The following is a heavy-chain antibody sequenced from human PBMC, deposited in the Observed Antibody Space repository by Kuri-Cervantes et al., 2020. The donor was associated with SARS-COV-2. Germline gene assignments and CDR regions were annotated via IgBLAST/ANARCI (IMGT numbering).Heavy chain of an antibody. CDR2: IYTIGST. CDR1: GGSISSYY. D-gene: IGHD3-22*01. Sequence: SETLSLTCTVSGGSISSYYWSWIRQPAGKGLEWIGRIYTIGSTNYNPSLKSRVTMSVDTSKNQFSLKLSSVTAADTAVYYCARAQDYYDSSGSITLFDYWGQGTLVTVSS. CDR3: ARAQDYYDSSGSITLFDY. J-gene: IGHJ4*02. V-gene: IGHV4-4*07.